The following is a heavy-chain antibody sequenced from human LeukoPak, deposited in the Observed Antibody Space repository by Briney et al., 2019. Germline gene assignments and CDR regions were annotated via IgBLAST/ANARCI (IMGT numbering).Heavy chain of an antibody. CDR1: GGSMSGYY. CDR3: ASDAPRLNYYDSSGYSYFDY. D-gene: IGHD3-22*01. V-gene: IGHV4-4*07. Sequence: SETLSLTCTVSGGSMSGYYWSWIRQPAGKGLECIGRIYTSGSTNYNPSLKSRVTMSVDTSKNQFSLKLSSVTAADTAVYYCASDAPRLNYYDSSGYSYFDYWGQGTLVTVSS. CDR2: IYTSGST. J-gene: IGHJ4*02.